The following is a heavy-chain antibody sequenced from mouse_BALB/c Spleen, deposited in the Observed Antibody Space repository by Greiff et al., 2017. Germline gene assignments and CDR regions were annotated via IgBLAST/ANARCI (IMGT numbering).Heavy chain of an antibody. D-gene: IGHD1-1*01. Sequence: EVMLVESGGGLVQPKGSLKLSCAASGFTFNTYAMNWVRQAPGKGLEWVARIRSKSNNYATYYADSVKDRFTISRDDSQSMLYLQMNNLKTEDTAMYYCVSSGYYGYAMDYWGQGTSVTVSS. J-gene: IGHJ4*01. V-gene: IGHV10-1*02. CDR3: VSSGYYGYAMDY. CDR2: IRSKSNNYAT. CDR1: GFTFNTYA.